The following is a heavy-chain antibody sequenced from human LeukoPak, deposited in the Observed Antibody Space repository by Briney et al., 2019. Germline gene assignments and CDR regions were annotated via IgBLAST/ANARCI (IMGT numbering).Heavy chain of an antibody. J-gene: IGHJ4*02. CDR1: GYTFTGYY. D-gene: IGHD3-9*01. CDR3: ARDSIRPEQFDFDY. Sequence: GASVKVSCKASGYTFTGYYMHWVRQAPGQGLEWMGWINPNSGGTNYAQKFQGRVTMIRDTSISTAYMELSRLRSDDTAVYYCARDSIRPEQFDFDYWGQGTLVTVSS. V-gene: IGHV1-2*02. CDR2: INPNSGGT.